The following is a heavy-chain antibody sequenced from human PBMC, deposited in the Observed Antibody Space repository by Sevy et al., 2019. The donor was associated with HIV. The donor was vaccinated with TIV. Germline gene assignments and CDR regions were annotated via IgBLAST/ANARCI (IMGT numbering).Heavy chain of an antibody. Sequence: GGSLRLSCAASGFTFSSYAMHWVRQAPGKGLEWVAVISYDGSNKYYADSVKGRFTISRDNSKNTLYLQMNSLRAEDTAVYYCARDLGLRYYCSGVWGQGTLVTVSS. CDR2: ISYDGSNK. CDR1: GFTFSSYA. D-gene: IGHD3-10*01. J-gene: IGHJ4*02. CDR3: ARDLGLRYYCSGV. V-gene: IGHV3-30*04.